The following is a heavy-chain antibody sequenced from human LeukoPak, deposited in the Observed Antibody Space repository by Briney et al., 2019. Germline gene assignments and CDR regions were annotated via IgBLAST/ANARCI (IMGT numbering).Heavy chain of an antibody. CDR2: INPNSGGT. Sequence: PGASVKVSCKASGYTFTGYYMHWVRQAPGQGLEWMGWINPNSGGTNYAQKFQGRVTMTRDTSISTAYMELSRLRSDDTAVYYCARVEGTGSSWYGDYYYMDVWGKGTTVTVSS. CDR3: ARVEGTGSSWYGDYYYMDV. V-gene: IGHV1-2*02. D-gene: IGHD6-13*01. J-gene: IGHJ6*03. CDR1: GYTFTGYY.